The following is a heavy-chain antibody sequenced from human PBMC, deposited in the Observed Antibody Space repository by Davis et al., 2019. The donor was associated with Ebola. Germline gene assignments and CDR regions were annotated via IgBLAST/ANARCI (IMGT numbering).Heavy chain of an antibody. CDR3: ARDPIFVPAARDGPFDN. CDR2: IIPILGIA. Sequence: AASVKVSCKASGGTFSSYAISWVRQAPGQGLEWMGRIIPILGIANYAQKFQGRVTITADKSTSTAYMELSSLRSEDTAVYYCARDPIFVPAARDGPFDNWGQGTLVTVSS. J-gene: IGHJ4*02. V-gene: IGHV1-69*04. CDR1: GGTFSSYA. D-gene: IGHD2-2*01.